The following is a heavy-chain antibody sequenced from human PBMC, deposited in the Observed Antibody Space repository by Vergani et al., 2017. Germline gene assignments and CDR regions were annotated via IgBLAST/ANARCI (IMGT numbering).Heavy chain of an antibody. CDR2: INPSGGST. CDR1: GYTFTSYY. V-gene: IGHV1-46*01. CDR3: AREYAYCSSTSCYSNDAFDI. Sequence: QVQLVQSGAEVKKPGASVKVSCKASGYTFTSYYMHWVRQAPGQGLEWMGIINPSGGSTSYAQKFQGRVTMTRDTSTSTVYMELSSLRSEDTAVYYCAREYAYCSSTSCYSNDAFDIWGQGTMVTVSS. D-gene: IGHD2-2*01. J-gene: IGHJ3*02.